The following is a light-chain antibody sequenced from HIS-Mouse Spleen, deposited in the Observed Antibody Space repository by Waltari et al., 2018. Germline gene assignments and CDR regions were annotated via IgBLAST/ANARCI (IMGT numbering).Light chain of an antibody. V-gene: IGKV2D-29*01. CDR2: EVS. J-gene: IGKJ3*01. CDR1: QSLLHSDGKTY. Sequence: DIVMTQTPLSLSVTPGQPASISCKSSQSLLHSDGKTYLSWYLHKRGKAPQLLIHEVSNRCSGGPDRFSGSGSGTDFTLKISRVEAEDVGVYYCMQSIQLPSFTFGPGTKVDIK. CDR3: MQSIQLPSFT.